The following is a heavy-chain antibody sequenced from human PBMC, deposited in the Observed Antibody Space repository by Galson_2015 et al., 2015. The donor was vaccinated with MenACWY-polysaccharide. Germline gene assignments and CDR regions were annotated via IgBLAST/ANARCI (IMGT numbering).Heavy chain of an antibody. J-gene: IGHJ6*02. V-gene: IGHV3-30-3*01. Sequence: SLRLSCAASGFTFSSYAMHWVRLAPGKGLEWVAVISYNGNNIYYADSEEGRFTISRDNFKSTLYLQMNSLRPEDTGVYYCARSYCDRTTCYGMDVWGQGTMVTVSS. CDR1: GFTFSSYA. CDR3: ARSYCDRTTCYGMDV. D-gene: IGHD2-21*01. CDR2: ISYNGNNI.